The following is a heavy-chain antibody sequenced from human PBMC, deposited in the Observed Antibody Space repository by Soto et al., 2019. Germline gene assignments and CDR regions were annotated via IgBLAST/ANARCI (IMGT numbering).Heavy chain of an antibody. CDR1: GFSLTIGVVG. CDR3: AHRLPGPSGYDV. V-gene: IGHV2-5*01. Sequence: SGPTLVNPTQTLTLTCTFSGFSLTIGVVGVGWIRQPPGEALEWLALIYWNDEQYYNPSLRNRLTITRDTSKNQVVLTMTNMDPVDTATYYCAHRLPGPSGYDVWGQGTTVTVSS. CDR2: IYWNDEQ. D-gene: IGHD6-13*01. J-gene: IGHJ6*02.